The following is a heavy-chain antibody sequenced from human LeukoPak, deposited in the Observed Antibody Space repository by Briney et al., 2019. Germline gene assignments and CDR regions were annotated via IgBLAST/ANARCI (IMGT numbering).Heavy chain of an antibody. Sequence: ASVKFSCKVSGYTLTELSMHWVRQAPGKGLEWMGGFDPEDGETIYAQNLQDRVTLTTDTSTSTAYMELRSLRSNDTAVYYCARDRPFDYWGQGTLVTVSS. V-gene: IGHV1-24*01. J-gene: IGHJ4*02. CDR2: FDPEDGET. CDR1: GYTLTELS. CDR3: ARDRPFDY.